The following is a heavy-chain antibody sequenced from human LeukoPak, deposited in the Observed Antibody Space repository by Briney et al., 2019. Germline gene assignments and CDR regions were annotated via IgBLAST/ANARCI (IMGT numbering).Heavy chain of an antibody. Sequence: GGSLRLSCLASGFTFRSFGMHWVRQAPGTGLEWVALISYDGSNKNYADSVKGRLTISRDNSKNILYLQMNSLRVEDTAVYFCARGYGGNSAAFDIWGQGTMVTVSS. CDR3: ARGYGGNSAAFDI. CDR2: ISYDGSNK. V-gene: IGHV3-30*03. CDR1: GFTFRSFG. D-gene: IGHD4-23*01. J-gene: IGHJ3*02.